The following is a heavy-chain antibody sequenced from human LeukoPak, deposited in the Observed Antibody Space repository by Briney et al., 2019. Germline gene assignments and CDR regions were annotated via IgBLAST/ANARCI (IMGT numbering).Heavy chain of an antibody. CDR3: ARGSHSSSHGFDY. Sequence: PGGSLRLSCVASGLPFSDYWMSWVRQAPGKGLEWVANIKQDESEKYYVDSVRGRFTISRDNAKTSLYLQMNSLRVEDTAVYYCARGSHSSSHGFDYWGQGALVTVSS. CDR2: IKQDESEK. CDR1: GLPFSDYW. J-gene: IGHJ4*02. D-gene: IGHD6-19*01. V-gene: IGHV3-7*01.